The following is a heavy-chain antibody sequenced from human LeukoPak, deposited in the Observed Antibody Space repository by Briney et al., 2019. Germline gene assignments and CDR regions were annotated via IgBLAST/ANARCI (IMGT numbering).Heavy chain of an antibody. V-gene: IGHV3-23*01. CDR3: ARKSASGNYPLDY. Sequence: GGSLRLSCAASGFTFSSYGMNWVRPAPGKGLEWVSVISADSAATFYADSVKGRFTISRDNGRNTVFLQMSSLRAEDTALYYCARKSASGNYPLDYWGQGTLVTVSS. J-gene: IGHJ4*02. D-gene: IGHD3-10*01. CDR1: GFTFSSYG. CDR2: ISADSAAT.